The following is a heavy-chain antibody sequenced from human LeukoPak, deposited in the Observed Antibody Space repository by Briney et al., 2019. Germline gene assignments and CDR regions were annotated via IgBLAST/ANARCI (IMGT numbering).Heavy chain of an antibody. Sequence: GGSLRLSCAASGFTFSSYAMSWVRQAPGKGLEWVSVISGNGGASYYPDSVEDRFTISRDNSKNTMYLEMTSLRAEDTAVYYCAREPTGAFDYWGQGALVTVSS. CDR1: GFTFSSYA. CDR2: ISGNGGAS. D-gene: IGHD3-10*01. V-gene: IGHV3-23*01. J-gene: IGHJ4*02. CDR3: AREPTGAFDY.